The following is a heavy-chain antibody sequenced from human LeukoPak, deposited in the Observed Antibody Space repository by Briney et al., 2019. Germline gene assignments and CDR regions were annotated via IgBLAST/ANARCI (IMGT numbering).Heavy chain of an antibody. CDR3: ARVTYYDFWSGYPDY. CDR2: IYSGGST. CDR1: GFTVSSNY. J-gene: IGHJ4*02. Sequence: GGSLSLSCAASGFTVSSNYMSWVRQAPGKGPEWVSVIYSGGSTYYADSVKGRFTISRDNYKNTLYLQMNSLRAEDTAVYYCARVTYYDFWSGYPDYWGQGTLVTVSS. D-gene: IGHD3-3*01. V-gene: IGHV3-53*01.